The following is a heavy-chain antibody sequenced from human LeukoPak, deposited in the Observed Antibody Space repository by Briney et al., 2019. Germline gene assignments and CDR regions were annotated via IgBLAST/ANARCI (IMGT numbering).Heavy chain of an antibody. V-gene: IGHV3-30-3*01. Sequence: GGSLRLSCAASGFTFSSYAMHWVRQAPGKGLEWVAVISYDGSNKYYADSVKGRFTISRDNAKNSLYLQMNSLRAEDTAVYYCARDVAAAGTYDYWGQGTLATVSS. CDR3: ARDVAAAGTYDY. D-gene: IGHD6-13*01. CDR1: GFTFSSYA. CDR2: ISYDGSNK. J-gene: IGHJ4*02.